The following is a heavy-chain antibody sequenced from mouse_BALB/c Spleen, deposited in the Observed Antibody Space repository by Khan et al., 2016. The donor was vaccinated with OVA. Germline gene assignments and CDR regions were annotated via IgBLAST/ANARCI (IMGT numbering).Heavy chain of an antibody. J-gene: IGHJ3*01. CDR3: SRGGYGSFDY. CDR1: GYSFTNYL. Sequence: IQLMQSGTVLARPGASVKMSCKASGYSFTNYLIHWVKQRPGQSLEWIGDIYPGNSDTNYNQKFRDKAKLTADTSASTAYMELSSLANEDSAGDYCSRGGYGSFDYWGQGTLVTVSA. D-gene: IGHD2-2*01. V-gene: IGHV1-5*01. CDR2: IYPGNSDT.